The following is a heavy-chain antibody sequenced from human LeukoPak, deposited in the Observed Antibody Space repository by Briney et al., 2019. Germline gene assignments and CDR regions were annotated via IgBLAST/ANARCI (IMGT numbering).Heavy chain of an antibody. Sequence: PGGSLRLSCAASGFTFSSYGMHWVLHAPGKGLEWVAVISYDGSNKYYADSVKGRFTISRDNSKNTLYLQMNSLRAEDTAVYYCAKDSPNCSGGSCYIGWFDPWGQGTLVTVSS. CDR1: GFTFSSYG. J-gene: IGHJ5*02. D-gene: IGHD2-15*01. V-gene: IGHV3-30*18. CDR3: AKDSPNCSGGSCYIGWFDP. CDR2: ISYDGSNK.